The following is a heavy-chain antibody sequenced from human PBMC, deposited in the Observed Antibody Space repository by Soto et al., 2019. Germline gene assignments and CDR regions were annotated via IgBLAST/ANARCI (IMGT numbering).Heavy chain of an antibody. CDR2: IYYSGST. J-gene: IGHJ6*02. V-gene: IGHV4-59*01. D-gene: IGHD3-10*01. Sequence: PSETLSLTCTVSGGSISSYYWSWIRQPPGKGLEWIGYIYYSGSTNYNPSLKSRVTISVDTSKNQFSLKLSSVTAADTAVYYCARDAVHQYGSGSYRTYGMDVWGQGTTVTVSS. CDR1: GGSISSYY. CDR3: ARDAVHQYGSGSYRTYGMDV.